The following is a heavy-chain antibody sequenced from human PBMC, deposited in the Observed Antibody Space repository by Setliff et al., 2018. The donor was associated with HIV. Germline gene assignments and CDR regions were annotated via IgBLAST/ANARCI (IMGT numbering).Heavy chain of an antibody. Sequence: SETLSLTCTVSGGSISTYYWSWIRQPPGKGLEWIGYIYTSGSTNYNPSLKTRVTISIDTSKKQVSLKLSSVTAADTAVYYCARHANYDFWSGYWGYYFDHWGQGTLVTVSS. CDR1: GGSISTYY. J-gene: IGHJ4*02. CDR3: ARHANYDFWSGYWGYYFDH. D-gene: IGHD3-3*01. V-gene: IGHV4-4*09. CDR2: IYTSGST.